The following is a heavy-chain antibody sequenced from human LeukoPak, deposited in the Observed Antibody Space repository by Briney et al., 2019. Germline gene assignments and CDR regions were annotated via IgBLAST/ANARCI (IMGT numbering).Heavy chain of an antibody. D-gene: IGHD7-27*01. V-gene: IGHV3-30-3*01. CDR1: GFTFSSYA. CDR2: ISYDGSNK. CDR3: ARDRTGELDY. Sequence: GGSLRLSCAASGFTFSSYAMHWVRQAPGKGLEWVAVISYDGSNKYYADSVKGRFTISRDNSKNTLYLQMSSLRAEDTAVYYCARDRTGELDYWGQGTLVTVSS. J-gene: IGHJ4*02.